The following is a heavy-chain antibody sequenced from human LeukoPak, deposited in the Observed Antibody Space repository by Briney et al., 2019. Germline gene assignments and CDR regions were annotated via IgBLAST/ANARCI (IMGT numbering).Heavy chain of an antibody. CDR2: IYSDGGT. J-gene: IGHJ4*02. D-gene: IGHD3-10*01. CDR1: GFTVSNNY. Sequence: QAGGSLRLSCAASGFTVSNNYMSWVRQAPGKGLEWVSVIYSDGGTYYADSVTGRFTISRDNSKNTLFLQMNSLRAEDTAVYYCARVDYGSGSYFDYWGQGTLVTVSS. V-gene: IGHV3-66*01. CDR3: ARVDYGSGSYFDY.